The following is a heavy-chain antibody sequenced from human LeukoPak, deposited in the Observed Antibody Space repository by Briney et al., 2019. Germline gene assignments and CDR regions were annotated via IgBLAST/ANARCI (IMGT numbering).Heavy chain of an antibody. D-gene: IGHD5-24*01. CDR2: INHSGST. J-gene: IGHJ4*02. CDR3: ARGSGRRDGYK. Sequence: SETPSLTCAVYGGSFSGCYWSWIRQPPGKGLEWIGEINHSGSTNYNPSLKSRVTISVDTSKNQFSLKRSSVTAADTAVYYCARGSGRRDGYKWGQGTLVAVSS. V-gene: IGHV4-34*01. CDR1: GGSFSGCY.